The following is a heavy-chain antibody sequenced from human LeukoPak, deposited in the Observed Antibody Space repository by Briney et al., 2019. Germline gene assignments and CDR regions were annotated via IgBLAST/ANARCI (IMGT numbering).Heavy chain of an antibody. V-gene: IGHV1-18*01. D-gene: IGHD3-9*01. CDR3: ARPQYDILTGYREYYFDY. CDR1: GYTFTSYG. Sequence: GASVKVSCKASGYTFTSYGISWVRQAPGQGLEWMGWISAYNGNTNYAQKLQGRVTMTTDTSTSTAYMELRSLRSDDTAVYYCARPQYDILTGYREYYFDYWGQGTLVTVSS. CDR2: ISAYNGNT. J-gene: IGHJ4*02.